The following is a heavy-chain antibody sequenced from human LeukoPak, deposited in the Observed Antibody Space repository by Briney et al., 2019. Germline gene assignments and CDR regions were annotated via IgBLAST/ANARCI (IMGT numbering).Heavy chain of an antibody. CDR3: AGVSTAPSSMVRGNWFDP. CDR1: GFTFSDHY. J-gene: IGHJ5*02. Sequence: GGYLRLSCSASGFTFSDHYMSWTRPAQGKGLGWVSYFICSGSTLYYADAVKGRFTISRDNAKNSLDLQMNSLRDEDVAVFYSAGVSTAPSSMVRGNWFDPWGQGTLVTVSS. V-gene: IGHV3-11*01. CDR2: FICSGSTL. D-gene: IGHD3-10*01.